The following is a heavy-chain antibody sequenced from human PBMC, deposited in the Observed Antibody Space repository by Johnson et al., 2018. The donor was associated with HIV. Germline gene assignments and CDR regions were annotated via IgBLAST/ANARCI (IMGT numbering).Heavy chain of an antibody. V-gene: IGHV3-43*01. CDR2: ISWDGGST. CDR3: AKDRNWGRLFDGFDI. D-gene: IGHD7-27*01. CDR1: GFTFDDYT. Sequence: VQLVESGGVVVQPGGSLRLSCAASGFTFDDYTMHWVRQAPGKGLEWVSLISWDGGSTYYADSVKGRFTISRDSSKNTLYLQMNSLRPEDTAVYYCAKDRNWGRLFDGFDIWGRGTMVTVSS. J-gene: IGHJ3*02.